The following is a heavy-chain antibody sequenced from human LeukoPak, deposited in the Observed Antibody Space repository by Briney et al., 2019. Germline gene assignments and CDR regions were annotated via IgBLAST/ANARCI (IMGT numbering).Heavy chain of an antibody. J-gene: IGHJ4*02. CDR3: AMGSGYYNSFDY. Sequence: GGSLRLSCAASGFTFSAYWMHWVRQAPGKGLEWVAVISYDGSNKYYADSVKGRFTISRDNSKNTLYLQMNSLRAEDTAVYYCAMGSGYYNSFDYWGQGTLVTVSS. CDR1: GFTFSAYW. D-gene: IGHD3-22*01. V-gene: IGHV3-30*03. CDR2: ISYDGSNK.